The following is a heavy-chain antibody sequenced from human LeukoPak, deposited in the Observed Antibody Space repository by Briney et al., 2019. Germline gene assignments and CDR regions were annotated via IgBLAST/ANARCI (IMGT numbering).Heavy chain of an antibody. J-gene: IGHJ4*02. CDR1: GFTFSSYA. CDR3: AKAGDYSNSYFDY. CDR2: ISGSGGST. V-gene: IGHV3-23*01. Sequence: PGGSLRLSRAASGFTFSSYAMSWVRQAPGKGLEWVSAISGSGGSTYYADSVKGRFTISRDNSKNTLYLQMNSLRAEDTAVYYCAKAGDYSNSYFDYWGQGTLVTVSS. D-gene: IGHD4-11*01.